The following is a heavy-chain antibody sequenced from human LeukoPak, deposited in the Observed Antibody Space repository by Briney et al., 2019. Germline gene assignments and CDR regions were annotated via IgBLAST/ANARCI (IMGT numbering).Heavy chain of an antibody. V-gene: IGHV3-23*01. Sequence: GGSLRLSCAASGFTFSSYAMTWVRQAPGKGLEWVSTVSGGGRNTYYADSVKGRFTISRDNSKNTLFLQMSSLRADDTAVYYCAKDDGSGSYSDNWGQGALVTVSS. CDR3: AKDDGSGSYSDN. D-gene: IGHD3-10*01. J-gene: IGHJ4*02. CDR1: GFTFSSYA. CDR2: VSGGGRNT.